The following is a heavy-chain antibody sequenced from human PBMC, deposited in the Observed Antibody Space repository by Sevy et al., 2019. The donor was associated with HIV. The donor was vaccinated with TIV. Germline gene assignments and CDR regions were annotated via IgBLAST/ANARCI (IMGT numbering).Heavy chain of an antibody. J-gene: IGHJ6*02. CDR1: GFTFSYAW. D-gene: IGHD2-8*01. V-gene: IGHV3-15*01. CDR2: IKSKADCGTI. CDR3: TTDPIIVLMVTDGMDV. Sequence: GGSLRLSCAASGFTFSYAWMNWVRQAPGKGLEWVGRIKSKADCGTIDDAAPVKGRFTISRDDSKNTLYLQMNSLKTEDTAVYYCTTDPIIVLMVTDGMDVWGQGTTVTVSS.